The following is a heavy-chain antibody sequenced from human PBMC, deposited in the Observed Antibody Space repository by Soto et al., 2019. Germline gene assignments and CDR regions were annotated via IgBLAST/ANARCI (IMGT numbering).Heavy chain of an antibody. V-gene: IGHV1-69*13. J-gene: IGHJ4*02. CDR3: ASGDEVVTASALDY. CDR2: IIPIFGTA. CDR1: GGTFSSYA. D-gene: IGHD2-21*02. Sequence: SVKVSCKASGGTFSSYAISCVRQAPGQVLEWMGGIIPIFGTANYAQKFQGRVTITADESTSTAYMELSSLRSEDTAVYYCASGDEVVTASALDYWGQGTLVTVSS.